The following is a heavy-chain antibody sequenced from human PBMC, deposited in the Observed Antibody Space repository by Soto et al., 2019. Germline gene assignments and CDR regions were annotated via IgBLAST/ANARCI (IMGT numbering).Heavy chain of an antibody. CDR3: ARDLKYNTSGTSFDY. V-gene: IGHV1-46*01. D-gene: IGHD3-22*01. CDR2: INPSGGST. Sequence: QEQLVQSGAEVKKPGASVKVSCKASGYAFTSYYMQWVRQAPGQGLEWMGMINPSGGSTTYAQKFQDIVTKTSDTTTSTISLQISNLTAEHSAVYHCARDLKYNTSGTSFDYWGQGTLVTVSS. CDR1: GYAFTSYY. J-gene: IGHJ4*02.